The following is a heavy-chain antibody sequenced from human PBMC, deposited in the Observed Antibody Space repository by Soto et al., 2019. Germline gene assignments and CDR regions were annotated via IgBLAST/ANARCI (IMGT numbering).Heavy chain of an antibody. CDR2: IYWDDDK. V-gene: IGHV2-5*02. CDR1: GFSLSSTRVA. D-gene: IGHD6-19*01. CDR3: AHSVVAGLGYYFDY. J-gene: IGHJ4*02. Sequence: QITLKESGPTLVKPTQTLTLTCTFSGFSLSSTRVAVGWIRQPPGKALVWLALIYWDDDKRYSPFLKSRLTITKDTSKNHVVLTMTNMDPVDTATYYCAHSVVAGLGYYFDYWGQGTLVTVSS.